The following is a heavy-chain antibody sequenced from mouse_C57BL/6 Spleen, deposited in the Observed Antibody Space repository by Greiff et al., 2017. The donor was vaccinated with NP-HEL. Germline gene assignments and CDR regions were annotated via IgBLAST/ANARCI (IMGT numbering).Heavy chain of an antibody. CDR3: ARGYYGYDVFAY. CDR1: GYTFTSYW. D-gene: IGHD2-2*01. V-gene: IGHV1-64*01. Sequence: QVQLQQPGAELVKPGASVKLSCKASGYTFTSYWMHWVKQRPGQGLEWIGMIHPNSGSTNYNEKFKSKATLTVDKSSSTAYMQLSSLTSEDSAVYYCARGYYGYDVFAYWGQGTLVTVSA. CDR2: IHPNSGST. J-gene: IGHJ3*01.